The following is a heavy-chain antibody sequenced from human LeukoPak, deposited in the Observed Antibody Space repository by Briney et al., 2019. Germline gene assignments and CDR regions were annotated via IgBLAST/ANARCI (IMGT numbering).Heavy chain of an antibody. CDR2: IESKTDGGTT. V-gene: IGHV3-15*04. J-gene: IGHJ4*02. Sequence: GGSLRLSCAVSGFTFSSYWMHWVRQIPGKGLEWVGRIESKTDGGTTDYAAPVKGRFTISRDDSTNTLYLQMNSLKSEDTAVYYCTTYGSGRKFDYWGQGILVTVSS. CDR3: TTYGSGRKFDY. CDR1: GFTFSSYW. D-gene: IGHD3-10*01.